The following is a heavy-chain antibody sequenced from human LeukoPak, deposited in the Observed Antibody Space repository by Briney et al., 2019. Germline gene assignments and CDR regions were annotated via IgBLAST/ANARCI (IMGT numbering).Heavy chain of an antibody. V-gene: IGHV4-59*01. Sequence: SETLSLTCTVSGGSISSYYWNWIRQPPGKGLEWIGYIYYSGSTNYNPSLKSRVTISVDTSKNQFSLKLYSVTAADTAVYYCERGRDGGNYTPLDNWGQGTLVTVSS. J-gene: IGHJ4*02. CDR1: GGSISSYY. CDR3: ERGRDGGNYTPLDN. CDR2: IYYSGST. D-gene: IGHD4-23*01.